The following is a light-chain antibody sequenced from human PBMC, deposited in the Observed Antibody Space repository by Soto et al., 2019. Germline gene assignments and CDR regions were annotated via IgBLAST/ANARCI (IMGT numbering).Light chain of an antibody. CDR1: QSISSY. J-gene: IGKJ5*01. V-gene: IGKV1-39*01. Sequence: DVRMTLSPSSLSASIGDRVTITCRASQSISSYLNWYQQKPGKAPKLLIYAAPSLQSGVPSRFSGSGSGTDFTLTISSLQPEDFATYYCQQSYSTLITFGQGTRLEIK. CDR2: AAP. CDR3: QQSYSTLIT.